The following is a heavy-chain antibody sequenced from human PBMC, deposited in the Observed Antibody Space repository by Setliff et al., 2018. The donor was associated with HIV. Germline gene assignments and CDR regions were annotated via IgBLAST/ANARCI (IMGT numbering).Heavy chain of an antibody. CDR1: GDSISNGLF. Sequence: SETLSLTCTVSGDSISNGLFWGWIRQPPGKGLEWIGTISDTGNAHYSPSLKSRVTVSVDTSTNHLSLRLTSVTAADTAVYYCARQTSYDRGYSYCFDEWGHGTLVTVSS. V-gene: IGHV4-38-2*02. J-gene: IGHJ4*01. CDR2: ISDTGNA. D-gene: IGHD5-18*01. CDR3: ARQTSYDRGYSYCFDE.